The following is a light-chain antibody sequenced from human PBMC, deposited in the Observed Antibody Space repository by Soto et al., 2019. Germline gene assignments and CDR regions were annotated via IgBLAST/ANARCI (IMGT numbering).Light chain of an antibody. CDR3: QQYNNWPRT. CDR2: GAS. J-gene: IGKJ1*01. CDR1: QSVNNN. V-gene: IGKV3D-15*01. Sequence: EIVMTQSPATLSVSPGERGTLSCRASQSVNNNLAWYQQKPGQAPRLLIYGASTRATGIPARFSGSGSGTEFTLTISSLQSEDFAVYYCQQYNNWPRTFCQGTKVEIK.